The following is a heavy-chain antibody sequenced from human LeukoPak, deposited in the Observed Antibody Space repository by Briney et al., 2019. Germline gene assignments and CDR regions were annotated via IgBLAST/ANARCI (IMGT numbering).Heavy chain of an antibody. V-gene: IGHV4-59*08. CDR3: ARHIGGGIEDMDV. CDR2: IYVTGNR. CDR1: GGSIGTYY. Sequence: PSYTLPLTYTHCGGSIGTYYRSWLRQAAGKELEGIGYIYVTGNRYNPYLQSRVTISVDTSRNQFFLKMSSVTAADTAVYYCARHIGGGIEDMDVWGKGTKVTVSS. D-gene: IGHD3-16*02. J-gene: IGHJ6*03.